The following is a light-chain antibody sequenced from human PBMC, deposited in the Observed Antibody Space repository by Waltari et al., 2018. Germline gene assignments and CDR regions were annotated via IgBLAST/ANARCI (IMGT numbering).Light chain of an antibody. CDR2: DAS. J-gene: IGKJ1*01. CDR1: QRVSRT. V-gene: IGKV3-20*01. CDR3: QKYGTLPAT. Sequence: EIVLTQSPGTLSLSPGERATPSCRASQRVSRTLAWYQQKPGQAPGLLIYDASSRATGIPDRFSGSGSGTDFSLTISRLEPEDFAVYYCQKYGTLPATFGQGTKVEIK.